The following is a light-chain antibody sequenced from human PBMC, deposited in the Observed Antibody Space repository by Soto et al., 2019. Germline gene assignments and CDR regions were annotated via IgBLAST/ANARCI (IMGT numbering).Light chain of an antibody. CDR3: QQYNRYSPYT. J-gene: IGKJ2*01. V-gene: IGKV1-5*01. Sequence: DIQMTQSPSTLSASVGDRVTITCRASQSISSWLAWYQQKPGKAPKLLIYDAFSLESGVPSRFSGSESGTEFTLTISSLQPDDFATYYFQQYNRYSPYTFGQGTKLEIK. CDR1: QSISSW. CDR2: DAF.